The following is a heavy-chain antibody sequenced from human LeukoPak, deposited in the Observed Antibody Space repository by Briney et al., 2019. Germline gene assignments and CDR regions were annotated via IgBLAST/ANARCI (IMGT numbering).Heavy chain of an antibody. V-gene: IGHV3-21*01. CDR1: GFTFSSYS. D-gene: IGHD3-3*01. CDR3: ARVWAHRGYYTSHDAFDI. Sequence: GGSLRLSCAAPGFTFSSYSMNWVRQAPGKGLEWGSYISISSSYIYYADSAKGRFTISRDNAKNSLYLQMNTLTAEDTAVYFCARVWAHRGYYTSHDAFDIWGQGRMVTASS. CDR2: ISISSSYI. J-gene: IGHJ3*02.